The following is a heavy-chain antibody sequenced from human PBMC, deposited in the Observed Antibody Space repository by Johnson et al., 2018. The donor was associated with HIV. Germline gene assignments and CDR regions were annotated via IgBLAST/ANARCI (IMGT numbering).Heavy chain of an antibody. CDR3: AKERLLHDAFDF. CDR1: GFTFDDYA. V-gene: IGHV3-9*01. Sequence: QLVESGGGLVQPGRSLRLSCAASGFTFDDYAMHWVRQAPGKGLEWVSGISWNRVTIVYADSVKGRFTVSRDNAKNSLYLQMNSLRDEATAVYHRAKERLLHDAFDFWGQGTMVTVSS. J-gene: IGHJ3*01. D-gene: IGHD5-18*01. CDR2: ISWNRVTI.